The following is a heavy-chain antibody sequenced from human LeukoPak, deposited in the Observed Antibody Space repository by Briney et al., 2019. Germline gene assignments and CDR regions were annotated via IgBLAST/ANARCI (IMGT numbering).Heavy chain of an antibody. CDR3: AGGSRRDGYDY. CDR1: GFTVSSNY. D-gene: IGHD5-24*01. V-gene: IGHV3-53*04. Sequence: GSLRLSCAVSGFTVSSNYMSWVRQAPGKGLEWVSVIYDNGDAYSADSVKGRFTISRHNSKNTLYLQMNSLRPEDTAVYYCAGGSRRDGYDYWGQGTLVTVSS. J-gene: IGHJ4*02. CDR2: IYDNGDA.